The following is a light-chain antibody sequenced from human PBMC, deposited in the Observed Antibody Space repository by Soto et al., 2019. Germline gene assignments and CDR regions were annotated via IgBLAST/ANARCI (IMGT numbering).Light chain of an antibody. J-gene: IGKJ1*01. V-gene: IGKV3-20*01. CDR2: GAS. Sequence: EVMLTQSPGTLPLSPGERATLSCRASQSVSSNYLAWSQQKSGQAPRLLIYGASNMSTGIPDRFSGSGSGTDFTLTIRRLEPEDFAVYYCQQYDTSPRTFGQGTKVEFK. CDR1: QSVSSNY. CDR3: QQYDTSPRT.